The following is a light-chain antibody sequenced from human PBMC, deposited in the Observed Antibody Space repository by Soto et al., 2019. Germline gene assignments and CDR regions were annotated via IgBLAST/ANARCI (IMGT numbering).Light chain of an antibody. J-gene: IGLJ1*01. CDR2: DDS. V-gene: IGLV3-21*02. CDR3: QVWDSSSDHYV. Sequence: SYELTQPPSVSVAPGQTARITCGGNNIGSQSVHWYQQKPGQAPVVVVYDDSDRPSGIPERVSGSNSGNTATLTISRVEAGDEADYYCQVWDSSSDHYVFGTGTKVTVL. CDR1: NIGSQS.